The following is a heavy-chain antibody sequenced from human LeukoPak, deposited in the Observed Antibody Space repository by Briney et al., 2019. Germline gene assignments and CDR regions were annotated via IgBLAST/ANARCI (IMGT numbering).Heavy chain of an antibody. Sequence: ASVKVSCKASGYTFTSYYMHWVRQAPGQGLEWMGIINPSGGSTSYAQKFQGRVTMTRDMSTSTVYMELSSLRSEDTAVYYCARDVYDFWSGYFSLRYYYYYMDVWGKGTTVTVSS. CDR3: ARDVYDFWSGYFSLRYYYYYMDV. J-gene: IGHJ6*03. D-gene: IGHD3-3*01. CDR2: INPSGGST. V-gene: IGHV1-46*01. CDR1: GYTFTSYY.